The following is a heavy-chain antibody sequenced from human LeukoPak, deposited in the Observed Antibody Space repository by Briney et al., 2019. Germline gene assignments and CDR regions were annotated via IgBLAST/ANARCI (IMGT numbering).Heavy chain of an antibody. V-gene: IGHV4/OR15-8*01. Sequence: SETLSLTCALSGASINSDKWWTWVRQPAQKGLEWIGEIHHSGSFNYNPSLKSRVSISVDKSKNQFSLKVNSVTAADTAVYYCARKSTLNGSSWLFDPWGRGTLVTVSS. CDR2: IHHSGSF. CDR1: GASINSDKW. D-gene: IGHD6-13*01. J-gene: IGHJ5*02. CDR3: ARKSTLNGSSWLFDP.